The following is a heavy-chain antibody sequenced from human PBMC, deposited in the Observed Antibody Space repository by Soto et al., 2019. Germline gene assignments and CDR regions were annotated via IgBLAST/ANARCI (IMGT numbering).Heavy chain of an antibody. CDR1: GASVNSGGYY. D-gene: IGHD1-26*01. Sequence: PSETLSLTSTVSGASVNSGGYYWSWIRQLPAKGLEWIGYIYFRGNTYYNPSLESRLSISLHTSQSRFSLKLSSVTAADTAVYCCATGNAWEVLLDSWGQGTLVTVSS. V-gene: IGHV4-31*03. CDR2: IYFRGNT. CDR3: ATGNAWEVLLDS. J-gene: IGHJ4*02.